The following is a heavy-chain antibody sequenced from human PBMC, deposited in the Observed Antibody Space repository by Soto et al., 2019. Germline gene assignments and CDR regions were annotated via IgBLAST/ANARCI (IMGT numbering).Heavy chain of an antibody. Sequence: QVQLQESGPGLVKPSQTLSLTCTVSGGSISSGAYYWSWIRQPPGKGLEWIGYIYYSGSTYYNPSLKSRVTISVDTSKNQFSLKLSSVTAADTAVYYCASSGYCSGGSCYSGYFDYWGQGTLVTVSS. CDR2: IYYSGST. CDR1: GGSISSGAYY. J-gene: IGHJ4*02. CDR3: ASSGYCSGGSCYSGYFDY. D-gene: IGHD2-15*01. V-gene: IGHV4-30-4*01.